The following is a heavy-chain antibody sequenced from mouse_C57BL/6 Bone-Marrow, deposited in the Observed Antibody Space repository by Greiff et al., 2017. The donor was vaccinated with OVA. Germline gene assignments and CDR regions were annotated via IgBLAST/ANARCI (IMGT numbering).Heavy chain of an antibody. CDR2: ILPGSGST. D-gene: IGHD2-4*01. CDR1: GYTFTGYW. V-gene: IGHV1-9*01. Sequence: VQLQQSGAELMKPGASVKLSCKATGYTFTGYWIEWVKQRPGHGLEWIGEILPGSGSTNYNDKFKGKATFTADTSSNTAYMQLSSLTTEDSAIYYCERAGRDYDEGAWFAYWGQGTLVTVSA. CDR3: ERAGRDYDEGAWFAY. J-gene: IGHJ3*01.